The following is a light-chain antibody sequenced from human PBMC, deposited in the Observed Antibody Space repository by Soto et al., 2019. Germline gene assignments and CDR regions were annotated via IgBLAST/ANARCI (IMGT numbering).Light chain of an antibody. V-gene: IGKV3-15*01. CDR3: QMFRGTWP. Sequence: EIVMTQSPATLSVSPGERATLSCRASQSVSSNLAWYQQKPGQAPRLLIYGASTRATGIPARFSGSGSRTEFTLTISSLQSEDFAVYYCQMFRGTWPFGQGTNVDIK. CDR1: QSVSSN. J-gene: IGKJ1*01. CDR2: GAS.